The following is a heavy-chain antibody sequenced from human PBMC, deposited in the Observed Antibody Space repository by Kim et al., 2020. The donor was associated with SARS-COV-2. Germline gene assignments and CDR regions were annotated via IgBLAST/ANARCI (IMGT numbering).Heavy chain of an antibody. CDR3: ARQGFKVGYGMDV. D-gene: IGHD1-26*01. V-gene: IGHV4-39*01. CDR1: NGSISSTSYY. J-gene: IGHJ6*02. Sequence: SETLYLTCTASNGSISSTSYYWGWLRRPPGKGLEWIGSINYSGSTNYNPSLKSRVTLSVDTSKNQFSLTLSSVSAADTAVYYCARQGFKVGYGMDVWGQGTAVTVSS. CDR2: INYSGST.